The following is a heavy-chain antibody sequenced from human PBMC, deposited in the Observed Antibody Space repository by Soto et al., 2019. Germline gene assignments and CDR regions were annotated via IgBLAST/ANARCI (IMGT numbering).Heavy chain of an antibody. Sequence: GASVKVSCKASGVTFSSYAISWVRQASGQGLEWMGGIIPIFGTANYAQKFQGRVTITADESTSTAYLERSSLRSEDTAVYYCAVPTEAAVLRGHSPYGTDVWGQGATVNVS. J-gene: IGHJ6*01. CDR2: IIPIFGTA. CDR3: AVPTEAAVLRGHSPYGTDV. D-gene: IGHD6-13*01. V-gene: IGHV1-69*13. CDR1: GVTFSSYA.